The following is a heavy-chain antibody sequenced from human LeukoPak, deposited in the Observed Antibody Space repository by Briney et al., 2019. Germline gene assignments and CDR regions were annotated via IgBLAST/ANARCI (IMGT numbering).Heavy chain of an antibody. Sequence: SETLSLTCTVSGGSVSSGSYYWSWIRQPPGKGLEWIGYIYYSGSTNYNPSLKSRVTMSVDTSKNQFSLKLSSVTAADTAAYYCARDKGWFGELFIDYWGQGTLVTVSS. CDR1: GGSVSSGSYY. J-gene: IGHJ4*02. D-gene: IGHD3-10*01. CDR3: ARDKGWFGELFIDY. CDR2: IYYSGST. V-gene: IGHV4-61*01.